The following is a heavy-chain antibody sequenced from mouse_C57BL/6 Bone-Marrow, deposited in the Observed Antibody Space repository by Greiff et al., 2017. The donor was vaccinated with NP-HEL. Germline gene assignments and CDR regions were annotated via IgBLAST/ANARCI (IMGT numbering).Heavy chain of an antibody. D-gene: IGHD1-1*02. V-gene: IGHV1-69*01. CDR3: ARPGWNYAMDY. CDR1: GYTFTSYW. Sequence: QVQLQQSGAELVMPGASVKLSCKASGYTFTSYWMHWVKQRPGQGLEWIGEIDPSDSYTNYNQKFKGKSTLTVDKSSSTAYMQLSSLTSEDSAVYYCARPGWNYAMDYWGQGTSVTVSS. J-gene: IGHJ4*01. CDR2: IDPSDSYT.